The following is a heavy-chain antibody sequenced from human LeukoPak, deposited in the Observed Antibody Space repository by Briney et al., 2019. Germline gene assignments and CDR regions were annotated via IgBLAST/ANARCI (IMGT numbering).Heavy chain of an antibody. Sequence: LSGRSLRLSCAASGFTFDDYAMPWVRQAPGKGLEWVSGISWNSGSIGYADSVKGRFTISRDNAKNSLYLQMNSLRAEDTALYYCAKDIVASSWRNYDAFDIWGQGTMVTVSS. CDR3: AKDIVASSWRNYDAFDI. D-gene: IGHD6-13*01. V-gene: IGHV3-9*01. J-gene: IGHJ3*02. CDR1: GFTFDDYA. CDR2: ISWNSGSI.